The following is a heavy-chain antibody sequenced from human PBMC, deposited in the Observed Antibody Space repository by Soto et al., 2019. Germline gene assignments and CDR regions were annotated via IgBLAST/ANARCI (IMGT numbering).Heavy chain of an antibody. CDR2: IKSQTDDGTT. CDR3: TADACAGLPGGNQYYAMDV. V-gene: IGHV3-15*02. Sequence: EVHLVESGGALVKPGGSLRLSCAASGFSFSHAWLTWVRQAPGKGLEWVGRIKSQTDDGTTAYAASVTGRFSISRDDSKQMMYLQMNGLQSDDTRVYYCTADACAGLPGGNQYYAMDVWGQGTGVTVPS. D-gene: IGHD3-16*01. CDR1: GFSFSHAW. J-gene: IGHJ6*02.